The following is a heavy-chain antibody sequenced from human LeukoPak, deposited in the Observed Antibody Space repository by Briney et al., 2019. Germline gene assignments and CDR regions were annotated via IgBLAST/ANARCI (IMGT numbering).Heavy chain of an antibody. V-gene: IGHV1-8*01. CDR1: GYTFTSYD. CDR2: MNPNSGNT. CDR3: XXXXXYXGSGSYYNA. D-gene: IGHD3-10*01. Sequence: ASVKVSCKASGYTFTSYDINWVRQATGQGLEWMGWMNPNSGNTGYAQKFQGRVTMTWNTSISTAYMELSSLRSEDTAVYYCXXXXXYXGSGSYYNAWGQGTLVTVSS. J-gene: IGHJ5*02.